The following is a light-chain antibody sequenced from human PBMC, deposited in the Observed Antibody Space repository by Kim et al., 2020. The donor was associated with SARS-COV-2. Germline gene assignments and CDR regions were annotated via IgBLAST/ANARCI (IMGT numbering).Light chain of an antibody. CDR2: YDS. CDR3: QVWDSSSVV. V-gene: IGLV3-21*04. J-gene: IGLJ2*01. CDR1: NIGSKS. Sequence: GAPGETARITCGGKNIGSKSVHWYQQKPGQAPVLVIYYDSNRPSGIPERFSGSNSGNTATLTISRVEAGDEADYYGQVWDSSSVVFGGGTQLTVL.